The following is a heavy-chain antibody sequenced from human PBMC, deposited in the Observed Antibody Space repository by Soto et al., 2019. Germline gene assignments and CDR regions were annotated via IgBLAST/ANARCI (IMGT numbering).Heavy chain of an antibody. Sequence: PGESLKISCKGSGYNFNDYWIGWVRQMPGKGLEWMAIIHPDASDSRYSPSFQGQVTISADKSISTAFLQWRSLKASDTDMYYCARQPGSLRFFSPVPLYYFDYWGQGTLVTV. V-gene: IGHV5-51*01. CDR1: GYNFNDYW. J-gene: IGHJ4*02. CDR2: IHPDASDS. D-gene: IGHD3-3*01. CDR3: ARQPGSLRFFSPVPLYYFDY.